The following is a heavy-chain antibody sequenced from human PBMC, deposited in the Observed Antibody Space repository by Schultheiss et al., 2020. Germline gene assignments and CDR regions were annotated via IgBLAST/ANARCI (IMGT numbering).Heavy chain of an antibody. Sequence: ASVKVSCKASGYTFTSYDINWVRQATGQGLEWMGWISAYNGNTNYAQKLQGRVTMTTDTSTSTAYMELRSLRSDDTAVYYCARDERVLWFGELDYWGQGTLVTVSS. CDR2: ISAYNGNT. J-gene: IGHJ4*02. D-gene: IGHD3-10*01. CDR3: ARDERVLWFGELDY. CDR1: GYTFTSYD. V-gene: IGHV1-18*01.